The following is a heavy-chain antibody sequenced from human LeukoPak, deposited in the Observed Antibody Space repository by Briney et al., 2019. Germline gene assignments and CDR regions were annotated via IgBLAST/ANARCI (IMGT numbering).Heavy chain of an antibody. D-gene: IGHD5-18*01. J-gene: IGHJ4*02. CDR2: IKQDGSEK. CDR3: AKDQSGYSYGRYDY. CDR1: GFTFSNYW. Sequence: GGSLRLSCAASGFTFSNYWMSWVRQAPGTGLEWVANIKQDGSEKYYLDSVKGRFTISRDNAKNSLYLQMNSLRAEDTALYYCAKDQSGYSYGRYDYWGQGTLVTVSS. V-gene: IGHV3-7*03.